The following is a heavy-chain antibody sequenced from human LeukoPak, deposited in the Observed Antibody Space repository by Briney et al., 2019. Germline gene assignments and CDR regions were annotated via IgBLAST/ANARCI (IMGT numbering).Heavy chain of an antibody. Sequence: PQTLSLTCTVSGGSISSGDYYWSWIRQPPGKGLEWIGYIYYSGSTYYNPSLKSRVTISVDTSKNQFSLKLSSVTAADTAVYYCARHCSSTSCYPLSAFDIWGQGTMVTVSS. CDR1: GGSISSGDYY. CDR2: IYYSGST. D-gene: IGHD2-2*01. CDR3: ARHCSSTSCYPLSAFDI. J-gene: IGHJ3*02. V-gene: IGHV4-30-4*08.